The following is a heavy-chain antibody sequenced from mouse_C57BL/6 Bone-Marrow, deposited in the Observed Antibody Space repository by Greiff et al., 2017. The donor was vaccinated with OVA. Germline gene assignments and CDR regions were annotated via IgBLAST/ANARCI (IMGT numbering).Heavy chain of an antibody. CDR3: ARAYYKPWFAY. D-gene: IGHD2-12*01. Sequence: QVQLQQSGPELVKPGASVKISCKASGYAFSSSWMNWVKQRPGKGLEWIGRTYPGDGDTNYNGKFKGKATLTADKSSSTAYMQLSSLTSEDSAVYFCARAYYKPWFAYWGQGTLVTVSA. CDR2: TYPGDGDT. CDR1: GYAFSSSW. V-gene: IGHV1-82*01. J-gene: IGHJ3*01.